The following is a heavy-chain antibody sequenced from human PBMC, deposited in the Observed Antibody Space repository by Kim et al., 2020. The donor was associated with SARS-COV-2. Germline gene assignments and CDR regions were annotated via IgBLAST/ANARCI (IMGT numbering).Heavy chain of an antibody. CDR2: IYPGDSDT. V-gene: IGHV5-51*01. J-gene: IGHJ4*02. Sequence: GESLKISCKGSGYSFTSYWIGWVRQMLGKGLEWMGIIYPGDSDTRYSPSFHGQVTISADKSISTAYLQWSGLKASETALYYCAGFRRQRYVDTVMATGGFDYRGKGTLVAF. CDR1: GYSFTSYW. CDR3: AGFRRQRYVDTVMATGGFDY. D-gene: IGHD5-18*01.